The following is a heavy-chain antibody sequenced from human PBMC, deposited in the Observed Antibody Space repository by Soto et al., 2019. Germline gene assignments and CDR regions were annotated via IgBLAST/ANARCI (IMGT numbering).Heavy chain of an antibody. V-gene: IGHV4-59*12. CDR2: ISDGGST. Sequence: SETLSLTCNVSGGSIYTYYRNWIRQSPGKGLEWIGYISDGGSTNYNPSLKSRVTISLDKSKSQFSLKLTSVTAADTAVYYCAIPGAGDFDYWGQGTLVTVSS. J-gene: IGHJ4*02. CDR1: GGSIYTYY. D-gene: IGHD6-13*01. CDR3: AIPGAGDFDY.